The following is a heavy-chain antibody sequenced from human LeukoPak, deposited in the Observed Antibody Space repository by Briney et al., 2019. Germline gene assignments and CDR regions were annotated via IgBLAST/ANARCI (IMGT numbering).Heavy chain of an antibody. CDR3: ATGDILTGSEYFQH. V-gene: IGHV4-59*08. D-gene: IGHD3-9*01. Sequence: PSETLSLTCTVSGGSISSYYWSWIRQPPGKGLEWIGYIYYGGSTNYNPSLKSRVTISVDTSKNQFSLKLSSVTAADTAVYYCATGDILTGSEYFQHWGQGTLVTVSS. CDR1: GGSISSYY. CDR2: IYYGGST. J-gene: IGHJ1*01.